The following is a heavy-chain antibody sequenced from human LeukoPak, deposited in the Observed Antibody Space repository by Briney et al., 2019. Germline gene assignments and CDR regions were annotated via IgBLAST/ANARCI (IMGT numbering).Heavy chain of an antibody. D-gene: IGHD3-16*01. CDR3: ARGRGIIDY. J-gene: IGHJ4*02. CDR1: GFTFSSYG. V-gene: IGHV3-7*01. CDR2: IKQDGSEK. Sequence: GGSLRLSCAASGFTFSSYGMHWVRQAPGKGLEWVANIKQDGSEKYYVDSVKGRFTISRDNAKNSLYLQMNSLRAEDTAVYYCARGRGIIDYWGQGTLVTVSS.